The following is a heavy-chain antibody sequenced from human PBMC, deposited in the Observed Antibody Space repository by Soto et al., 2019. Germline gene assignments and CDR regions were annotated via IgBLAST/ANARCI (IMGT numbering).Heavy chain of an antibody. CDR3: AKMTTALGYYYHAMDV. Sequence: QVQLVESGGGVVQPGGSLRLSCAASGYTFSRYGMHWVRQAPGKGLEWVTFIAYDGSNEYFTDSLKGRFTIARDNTKNNLNLQMNSLRAEDRAVYYCAKMTTALGYYYHAMDVWGQGTTVSVSS. V-gene: IGHV3-30*18. CDR2: IAYDGSNE. D-gene: IGHD5-18*01. J-gene: IGHJ6*02. CDR1: GYTFSRYG.